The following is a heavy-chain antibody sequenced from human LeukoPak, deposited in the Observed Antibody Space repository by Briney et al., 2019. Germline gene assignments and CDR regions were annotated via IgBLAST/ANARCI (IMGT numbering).Heavy chain of an antibody. CDR1: GFTFSLYS. CDR2: ISSSGSYI. V-gene: IGHV3-21*01. D-gene: IGHD3-10*01. J-gene: IGHJ4*02. Sequence: GGSLRLSCAASGFTFSLYSMNWVRQAPGKGLEWVSSISSSGSYIFYADSVKGRFTISRDNAKNTLYLQMNSLRAEDTAVYYCARHLNYYLDYWGQGTLVTVSS. CDR3: ARHLNYYLDY.